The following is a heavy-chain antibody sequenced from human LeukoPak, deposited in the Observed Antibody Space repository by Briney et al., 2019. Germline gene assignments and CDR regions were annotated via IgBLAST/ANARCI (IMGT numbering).Heavy chain of an antibody. CDR3: AKGLFSAYDKYLDS. CDR2: ISATSSDI. J-gene: IGHJ4*02. Sequence: GGSLRLPCAGSGFAFESFTMTWVRQAPGKGLEWVSLISATSSDINYAESVRGRFTISRDNAKNSLFLQMDSLRVEDAAIYYCAKGLFSAYDKYLDSWGQGTLVTVSS. CDR1: GFAFESFT. V-gene: IGHV3-21*04. D-gene: IGHD5-12*01.